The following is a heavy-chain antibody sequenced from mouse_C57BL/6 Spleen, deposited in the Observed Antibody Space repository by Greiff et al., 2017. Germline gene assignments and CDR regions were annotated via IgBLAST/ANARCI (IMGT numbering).Heavy chain of an antibody. CDR3: ARRRLWLRRDAMDY. J-gene: IGHJ4*01. V-gene: IGHV1-55*01. CDR2: IYPGSGST. Sequence: VQLQQPGAELVKPGASVKMSCKASGYTFTGYWITWVKQRPGQGLEWIGDIYPGSGSTNYNEKFKSKATLTVATSSSTAYMQLSSLTSEDSAVDYCARRRLWLRRDAMDYWGQGTSVTVSS. CDR1: GYTFTGYW. D-gene: IGHD2-2*01.